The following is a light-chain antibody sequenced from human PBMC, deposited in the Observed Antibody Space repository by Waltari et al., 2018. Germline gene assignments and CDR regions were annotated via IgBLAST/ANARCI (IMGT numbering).Light chain of an antibody. CDR1: SSDVGSYNL. V-gene: IGLV2-23*01. CDR3: CSYAGSSYYV. Sequence: QSALTQPASVSGSPGQSITISCTGTSSDVGSYNLVSWYQQHPGKAPKLMIYEGSKRPAGVSNRFAGSKSGNTASLTSSGLQAEDEADYYCCSYAGSSYYVFGTGTKVTVL. J-gene: IGLJ1*01. CDR2: EGS.